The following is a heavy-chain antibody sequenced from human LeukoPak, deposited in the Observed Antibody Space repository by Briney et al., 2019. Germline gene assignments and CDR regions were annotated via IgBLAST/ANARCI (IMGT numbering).Heavy chain of an antibody. V-gene: IGHV3-48*03. CDR2: ISSSGSTI. CDR1: GFTFSSYE. D-gene: IGHD3-22*01. Sequence: VGSLRLSCAASGFTFSSYEMNWVRQAPGKGLEWVSFISSSGSTIYYADSVKGRFTISRDNAKNSLYLQMNSLRAEDTAVYYCASPDSSFDYWGQGTLVTVSS. J-gene: IGHJ4*02. CDR3: ASPDSSFDY.